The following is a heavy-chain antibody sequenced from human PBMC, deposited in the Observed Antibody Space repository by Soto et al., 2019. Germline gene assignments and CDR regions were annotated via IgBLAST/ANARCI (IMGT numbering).Heavy chain of an antibody. V-gene: IGHV4-34*01. CDR1: GGSFSGSY. J-gene: IGHJ6*03. Sequence: SETLSLTCAVSGGSFSGSYWSWIRQPPGKGLEWIGEINHSGSTNYNPSLKSRFTLLVETSKNQFSLILTSVTAADTAVYYCARRYCSGGRCYSTPSRSHYLDVSGKGSTVTVPS. CDR2: INHSGST. D-gene: IGHD2-15*01. CDR3: ARRYCSGGRCYSTPSRSHYLDV.